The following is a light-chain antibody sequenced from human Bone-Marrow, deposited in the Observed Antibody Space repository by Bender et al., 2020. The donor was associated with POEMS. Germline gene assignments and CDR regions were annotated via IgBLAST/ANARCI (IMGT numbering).Light chain of an antibody. Sequence: ALTQPPSVSVSPGQTARINCSGDYLGEKYVCWYQQKPGQSPVLVIYQDTKRPSGIPERFSGSNSGNTATLTINGAQAMDEADYYCQVWDSSTVVIGGGTKLTVL. CDR2: QDT. CDR1: YLGEKY. V-gene: IGLV3-1*01. CDR3: QVWDSSTVV. J-gene: IGLJ2*01.